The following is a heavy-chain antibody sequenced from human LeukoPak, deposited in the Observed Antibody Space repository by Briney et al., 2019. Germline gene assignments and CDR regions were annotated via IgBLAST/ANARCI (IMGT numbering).Heavy chain of an antibody. CDR3: ARAGDIVATTDFDY. Sequence: ASVKVSCKASGYTFTSYAMHWVRQAPGQRLEWMGWINAGIGNTKYSQKFQGRVTITRDTSASTAYMELSSLRSEDTAVYYCARAGDIVATTDFDYWGQGTLVTVSS. D-gene: IGHD5-12*01. V-gene: IGHV1-3*01. CDR1: GYTFTSYA. CDR2: INAGIGNT. J-gene: IGHJ4*02.